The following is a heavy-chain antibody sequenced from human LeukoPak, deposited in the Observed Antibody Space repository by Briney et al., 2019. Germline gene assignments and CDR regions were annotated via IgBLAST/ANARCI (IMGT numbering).Heavy chain of an antibody. CDR3: AKGGRGYLDDAFDS. J-gene: IGHJ3*02. CDR1: GFTFSSYA. CDR2: ISGSGGST. D-gene: IGHD3-22*01. Sequence: GGSLRLSCAASGFTFSSYAMRWVRQAPGKGLEWVSAISGSGGSTYYADSVKGRFTISRDNSKNTLYLQMNSLRAEDTAVYCCAKGGRGYLDDAFDSWGQGTMVTVSS. V-gene: IGHV3-23*01.